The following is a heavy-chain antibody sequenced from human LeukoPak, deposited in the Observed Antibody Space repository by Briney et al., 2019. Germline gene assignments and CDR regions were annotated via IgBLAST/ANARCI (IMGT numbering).Heavy chain of an antibody. J-gene: IGHJ4*02. CDR1: GGPFSGYY. D-gene: IGHD2-2*02. V-gene: IGHV4-34*01. CDR2: INHSGST. Sequence: SETLSLTCAVYGGPFSGYYWSWLRQPPGKGLEWIGEINHSGSTNYNPSLKSRVTISVDTSKSQFSPKLSSVTAADPAVYYCARDIVVVPAAITHYYFDYWGQGTLVTASS. CDR3: ARDIVVVPAAITHYYFDY.